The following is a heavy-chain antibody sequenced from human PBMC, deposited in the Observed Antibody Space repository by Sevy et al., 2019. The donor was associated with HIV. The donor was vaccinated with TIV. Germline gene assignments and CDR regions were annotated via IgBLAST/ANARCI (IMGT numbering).Heavy chain of an antibody. V-gene: IGHV1-2*02. D-gene: IGHD6-19*01. CDR2: INPNSGGT. J-gene: IGHJ6*03. Sequence: ASVKVSCKASGYTFTGYYMHWVRQAPGQGLEWMGWINPNSGGTNYAQKFQGRVTMTRDTSISTAYMGLSRLRSDDTAVYYCARGGSGWYYYYYYMDVWGKGTTVTVSS. CDR3: ARGGSGWYYYYYYMDV. CDR1: GYTFTGYY.